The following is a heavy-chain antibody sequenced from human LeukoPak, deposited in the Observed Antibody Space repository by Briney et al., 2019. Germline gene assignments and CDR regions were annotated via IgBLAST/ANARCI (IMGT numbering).Heavy chain of an antibody. Sequence: GRSLRLSCAASGFTFSDYGIHWVRQAPGKGLEWVADIWYDGSHKYYADSVMGRFTISRGNSRDTLHLQMNSLRAEDTAVYYCARELGYGMDVWGQGTTVTVSS. J-gene: IGHJ6*02. CDR3: ARELGYGMDV. V-gene: IGHV3-33*01. CDR2: IWYDGSHK. CDR1: GFTFSDYG. D-gene: IGHD7-27*01.